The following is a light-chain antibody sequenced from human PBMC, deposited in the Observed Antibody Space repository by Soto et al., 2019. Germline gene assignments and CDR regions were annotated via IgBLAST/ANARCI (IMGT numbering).Light chain of an antibody. CDR1: QRVPTKY. V-gene: IGKV3-20*01. CDR2: DVS. Sequence: IVLTQSPGTLSLPPGERATLSRRPSQRVPTKYLAWFQQKPGQAPRLLMNDVSTRVTGFPDRFSGSGSETDFTLTISRLEPEDFAVYYRQHYGDSPSFGGGTKVDIK. CDR3: QHYGDSPS. J-gene: IGKJ4*01.